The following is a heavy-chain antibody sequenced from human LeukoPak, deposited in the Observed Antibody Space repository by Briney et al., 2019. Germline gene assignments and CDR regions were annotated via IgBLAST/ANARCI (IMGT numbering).Heavy chain of an antibody. Sequence: ASVKVSCKASGYTFTGYYMHWVRQAPGQGLEWMGWITPSGGTNYPQKVQGRVAITRDTSITTAYMDLSRLTSDDTAVYYCARDRYGDGFAHFDYWGQGALVTVSS. CDR3: ARDRYGDGFAHFDY. D-gene: IGHD5-24*01. CDR2: ITPSGGT. J-gene: IGHJ4*02. V-gene: IGHV1-2*02. CDR1: GYTFTGYY.